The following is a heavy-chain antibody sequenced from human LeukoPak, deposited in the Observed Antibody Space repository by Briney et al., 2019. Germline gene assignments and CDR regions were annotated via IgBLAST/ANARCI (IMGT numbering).Heavy chain of an antibody. J-gene: IGHJ4*01. CDR1: GFTFNNHA. V-gene: IGHV3-33*01. Sequence: GRSLRLSCAASGFTFNNHAMHWARQAPGKGLEWVAMIWHDGSYKYYADSVTGRFTISRDDSQNTLYLQMNSLRAEDTAVYYCARDGRHNYNLDYWGHGTLVTVSS. CDR3: ARDGRHNYNLDY. D-gene: IGHD4-11*01. CDR2: IWHDGSYK.